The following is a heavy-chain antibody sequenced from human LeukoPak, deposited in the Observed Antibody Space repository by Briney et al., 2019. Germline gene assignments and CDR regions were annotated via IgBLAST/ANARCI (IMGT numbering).Heavy chain of an antibody. CDR2: ITGSAADT. CDR1: GFTFSNYA. D-gene: IGHD3-10*01. J-gene: IGHJ6*04. Sequence: GGSLRLSCAASGFTFSNYAMSWVRQAPGKRLEWVSAITGSAADTYSADSVKGGFTISRDNSRNTLYLQMNSLRAEDTAVYYCAKPTVGSGSHYGLDVWGKGTTVTVSS. CDR3: AKPTVGSGSHYGLDV. V-gene: IGHV3-23*01.